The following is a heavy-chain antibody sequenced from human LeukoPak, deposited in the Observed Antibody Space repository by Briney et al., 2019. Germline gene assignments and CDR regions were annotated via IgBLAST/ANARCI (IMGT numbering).Heavy chain of an antibody. D-gene: IGHD6-19*01. CDR2: ISYDGSNK. CDR1: GFTFSSYG. V-gene: IGHV3-30*03. Sequence: GGSLRLSCAASGFTFSSYGMHWVRQAPGKGLEWVAVISYDGSNKYYADSVKGRFTISRDNSKNTLYLQMNSLRAEDTAVYYCARGGWSAVAGHFDYWGQGTLVTVSS. J-gene: IGHJ4*02. CDR3: ARGGWSAVAGHFDY.